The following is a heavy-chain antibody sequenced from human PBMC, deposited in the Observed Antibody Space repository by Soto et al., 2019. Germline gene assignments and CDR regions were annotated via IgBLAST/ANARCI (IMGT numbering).Heavy chain of an antibody. J-gene: IGHJ4*02. CDR2: TYYRSKWYN. CDR3: ARDDSTNAYYLDY. V-gene: IGHV6-1*01. Sequence: PSQTLSLTGAISGDSVSTNSATWDWIRPSPSRGLEWLGRTYYRSKWYNDYAVSVKGRITINPDTSNNQFSLQLNSVTPDDTAVYYCARDDSTNAYYLDYWGQGTLVTVSS. CDR1: GDSVSTNSAT. D-gene: IGHD5-18*01.